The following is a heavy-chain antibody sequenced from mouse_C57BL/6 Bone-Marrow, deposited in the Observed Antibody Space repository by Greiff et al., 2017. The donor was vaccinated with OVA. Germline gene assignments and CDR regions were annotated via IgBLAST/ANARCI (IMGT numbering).Heavy chain of an antibody. CDR2: ISNGGGST. Sequence: EVQLVESGGGLVQPGGSLKLSCAASGFTFSDYYMYWVRQTPEKRLEWVAYISNGGGSTYYPDTVKGRFTISRDNAKNTLYLQMSRLKSEDTAMYYCARLGFYWYFDVWGTGTTVTVSS. D-gene: IGHD4-1*01. J-gene: IGHJ1*03. CDR1: GFTFSDYY. V-gene: IGHV5-12*01. CDR3: ARLGFYWYFDV.